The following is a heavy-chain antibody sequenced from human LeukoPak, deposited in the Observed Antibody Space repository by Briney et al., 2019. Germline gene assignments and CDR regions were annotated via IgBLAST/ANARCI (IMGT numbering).Heavy chain of an antibody. Sequence: SETLSLTCTVSGASISSSSHSWGWIRQPPGKGLEWIGSVYSGGSTYNNPSFESRVTMSVDTSKNQFSLKLSSVTAADTAVYYCARAPLKYYYDSSGYYHFDYWGQGTLVTVSS. J-gene: IGHJ4*02. CDR3: ARAPLKYYYDSSGYYHFDY. V-gene: IGHV4-39*07. CDR2: VYSGGST. D-gene: IGHD3-22*01. CDR1: GASISSSSHS.